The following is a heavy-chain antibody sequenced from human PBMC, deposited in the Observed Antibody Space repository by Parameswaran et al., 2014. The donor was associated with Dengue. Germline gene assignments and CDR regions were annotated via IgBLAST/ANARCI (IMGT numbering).Heavy chain of an antibody. D-gene: IGHD6-6*01. J-gene: IGHJ4*02. Sequence: RWIRQPPGKGLEWIGEIYHSGSTNYSPSLKSRVTISLDKSKNQFSLKLSSVTAADTAVYYCARGARSIVGRGVLYYFDYWGQGTLVTVSS. CDR3: ARGARSIVGRGVLYYFDY. V-gene: IGHV4-4*02. CDR2: IYHSGST.